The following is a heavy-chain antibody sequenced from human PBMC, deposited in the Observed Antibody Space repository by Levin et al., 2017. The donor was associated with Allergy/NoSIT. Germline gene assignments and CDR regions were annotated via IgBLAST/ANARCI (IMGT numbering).Heavy chain of an antibody. Sequence: ASVKVSCKASGYTFTSYAMNWVRQAPGQGLEWMGWINTNTGNPTYAQGFTGRFVFSLDTSDSTAYLQISSLKAEDTAVYYCARDLGGAVSAAAGTGDDAFDIWGQGTMVTVSS. J-gene: IGHJ3*02. D-gene: IGHD6-13*01. CDR3: ARDLGGAVSAAAGTGDDAFDI. V-gene: IGHV7-4-1*02. CDR2: INTNTGNP. CDR1: GYTFTSYA.